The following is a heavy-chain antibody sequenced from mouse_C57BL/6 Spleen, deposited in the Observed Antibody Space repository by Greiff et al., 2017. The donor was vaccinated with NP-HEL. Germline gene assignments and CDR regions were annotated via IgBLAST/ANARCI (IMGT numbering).Heavy chain of an antibody. J-gene: IGHJ4*01. V-gene: IGHV2-2*01. D-gene: IGHD1-1*01. CDR3: ARRYGSSYYAMDY. CDR1: GFSLTSYG. CDR2: IWRGGST. Sequence: VQVVESGPGLVQPSQSLSITCTVSGFSLTSYGVHWVRQSPGKGLEWLGVIWRGGSTDYNAAFISRLSISKDNSKSQVFFKMNSLQADDTAIYYCARRYGSSYYAMDYWGQGTSVTVSS.